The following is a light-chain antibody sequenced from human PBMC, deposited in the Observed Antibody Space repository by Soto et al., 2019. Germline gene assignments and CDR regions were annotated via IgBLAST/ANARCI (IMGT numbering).Light chain of an antibody. Sequence: EIVLTKSTATLALSPGERATLSCRASQNISIYLAWYQQKPGQAPRLLIYDASNRATGIPARFSGSGSGTDFTLTISNLEPEDFAVYYCQQRNNWPPEITFGQGTRLEI. V-gene: IGKV3-11*01. CDR2: DAS. CDR3: QQRNNWPPEIT. J-gene: IGKJ5*01. CDR1: QNISIY.